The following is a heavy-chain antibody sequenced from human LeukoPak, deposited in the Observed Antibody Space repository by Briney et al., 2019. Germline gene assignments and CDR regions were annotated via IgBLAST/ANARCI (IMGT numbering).Heavy chain of an antibody. J-gene: IGHJ6*02. CDR3: AKSVKGTYYYYYGMDV. CDR1: GLTFSSYA. Sequence: PGGSLRLSCAASGLTFSSYAMSWVRQAPGKGLEWVSAISGSGGSTYYADSVKGRFTISRDNSKNTLYLQMNSLRAEDTAVYYCAKSVKGTYYYYYGMDVWGQGTTVTVSS. CDR2: ISGSGGST. D-gene: IGHD1-1*01. V-gene: IGHV3-23*01.